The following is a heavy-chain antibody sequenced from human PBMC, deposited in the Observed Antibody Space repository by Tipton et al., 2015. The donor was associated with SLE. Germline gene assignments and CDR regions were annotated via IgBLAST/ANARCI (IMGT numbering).Heavy chain of an antibody. CDR3: ARDGSNRGVDYYYFYGMDV. CDR2: ISAYNGNT. J-gene: IGHJ6*02. CDR1: GYTFTSYG. V-gene: IGHV1-18*01. D-gene: IGHD4-11*01. Sequence: QLVQSGPEVKKPGASVKVSCKASGYTFTSYGISWVRQAPGQGLEWMGWISAYNGNTNYAQKLQGRVTMTTDTSTSTAYMELRSLRSDDTAVYYCARDGSNRGVDYYYFYGMDVWGQGTTVTVSS.